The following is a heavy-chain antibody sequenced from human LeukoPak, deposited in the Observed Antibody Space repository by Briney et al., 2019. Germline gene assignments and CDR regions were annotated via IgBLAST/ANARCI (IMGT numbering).Heavy chain of an antibody. CDR3: ASLHNSSSLYFDY. CDR1: GGSISSYY. V-gene: IGHV4-59*08. D-gene: IGHD6-6*01. J-gene: IGHJ4*02. Sequence: SETLSLTCTVSGGSISSYYWSWIRQPPGKGLEWIGSIYYSGSTNYNPSLKSRVTISVDTSKNQFSLKLSSVTAADTAVYYCASLHNSSSLYFDYWGQGTLVTVSS. CDR2: IYYSGST.